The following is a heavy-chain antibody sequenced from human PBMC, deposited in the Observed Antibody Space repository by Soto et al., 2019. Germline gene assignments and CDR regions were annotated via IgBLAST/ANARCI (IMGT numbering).Heavy chain of an antibody. CDR3: TRGIYQYKIAW. D-gene: IGHD2-21*01. V-gene: IGHV4-34*01. J-gene: IGHJ4*02. Sequence: SEDLSLTCAVYGDVLSEYYWSWVRQPPGKGLEWVGEIHPFGTTHYNQSLYSRVTISLDTSKKHLSLRLSSVTAADTAFYYCTRGIYQYKIAWWGQGTLVTVSS. CDR1: GDVLSEYY. CDR2: IHPFGTT.